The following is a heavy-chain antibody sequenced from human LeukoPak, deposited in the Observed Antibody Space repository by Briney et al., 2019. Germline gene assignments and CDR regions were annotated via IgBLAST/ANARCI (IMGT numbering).Heavy chain of an antibody. V-gene: IGHV4-59*01. CDR1: GGSISSYY. CDR2: IYYSGST. Sequence: PSETLSLTCTVSGGSISSYYWRWIRQPPGKGLEWIGYIYYSGSTNYNPSLKSRVTISVDTSKNQFSLKLSSVTAADTAVYYCARDLANYYDSSGSTNWYFDLWGRGTLVTVSS. D-gene: IGHD3-22*01. J-gene: IGHJ2*01. CDR3: ARDLANYYDSSGSTNWYFDL.